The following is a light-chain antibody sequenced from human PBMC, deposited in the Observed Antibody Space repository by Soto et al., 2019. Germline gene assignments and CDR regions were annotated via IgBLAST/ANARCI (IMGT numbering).Light chain of an antibody. CDR1: QSVGLNY. CDR3: QQYASSPLT. CDR2: DAS. V-gene: IGKV3-20*01. J-gene: IGKJ4*01. Sequence: EIVLTQSPGTLSVSPGERATLSCRASQSVGLNYLAWYQQKPGQAPRLLIYDASSRATGIPDRFSGSGSGTDFTLTISRLEPEDFAVYSCQQYASSPLTFGGGTKVEAK.